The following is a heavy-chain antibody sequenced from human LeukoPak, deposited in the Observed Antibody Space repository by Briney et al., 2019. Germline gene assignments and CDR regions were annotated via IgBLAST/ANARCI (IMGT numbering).Heavy chain of an antibody. CDR3: AHSSARPQFTTDYYYYGMDV. J-gene: IGHJ6*02. CDR1: GGTFSSYA. Sequence: GASVKVSCKASGGTFSSYAISWVRQAPGQGLEWMGRVIPILGIANYAQKFQGRVTITADKSTSTAYTELSSLRSEDTAVYYCAHSSARPQFTTDYYYYGMDVWGQGTTVTVSS. V-gene: IGHV1-69*04. CDR2: VIPILGIA. D-gene: IGHD3-22*01.